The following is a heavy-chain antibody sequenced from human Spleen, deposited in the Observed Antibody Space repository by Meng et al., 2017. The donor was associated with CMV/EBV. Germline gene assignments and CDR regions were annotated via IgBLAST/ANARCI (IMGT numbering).Heavy chain of an antibody. J-gene: IGHJ4*02. D-gene: IGHD3-22*01. CDR3: ARNGYYSLDY. CDR2: IYDSGIT. V-gene: IGHV4-4*02. Sequence: RTCAVSGGAVSSSTWWSWVRQPPGKGLEWIGEIYDSGITTYNPSLKSRVTISLDESKNDFSLKLRSVTAADTAVYYCARNGYYSLDYWSQGTLVTVSS. CDR1: GGAVSSSTW.